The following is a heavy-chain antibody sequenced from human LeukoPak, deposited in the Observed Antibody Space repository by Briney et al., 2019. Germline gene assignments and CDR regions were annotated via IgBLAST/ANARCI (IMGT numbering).Heavy chain of an antibody. J-gene: IGHJ4*02. V-gene: IGHV4-34*01. CDR1: GGSSSGYY. D-gene: IGHD1-26*01. CDR3: ARRRRSPNFDY. Sequence: SETLSLTCAVYGGSSSGYYWSWIRQPPGKGLEWIGEINHSGSTNYNPSLKSRVTISVDTSKNQFSLKLSSVTAADTAVYYCARRRRSPNFDYWGQGTLVTVSS. CDR2: INHSGST.